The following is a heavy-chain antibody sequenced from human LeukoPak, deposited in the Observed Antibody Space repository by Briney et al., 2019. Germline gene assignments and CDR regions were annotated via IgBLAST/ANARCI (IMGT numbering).Heavy chain of an antibody. J-gene: IGHJ4*02. CDR2: ISAYNGNT. Sequence: VKVSCKASGXTXXSYXXSWVRQAPRHGLEWMGWISAYNGNTNYAQKLQGRVTMTTDTSTSTAYMELSSLRSDDTAVYYCARRHPFDYWGQGTLVTVSS. V-gene: IGHV1-18*01. CDR3: ARRHPFDY. CDR1: GXTXXSYX.